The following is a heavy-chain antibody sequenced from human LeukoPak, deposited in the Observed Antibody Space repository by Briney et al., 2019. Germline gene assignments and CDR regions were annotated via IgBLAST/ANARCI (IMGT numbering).Heavy chain of an antibody. V-gene: IGHV1-8*03. CDR3: ATADYEVNNWSEDAFHI. D-gene: IGHD1-1*01. J-gene: IGHJ3*02. Sequence: ASVKVSCKASGYTFTSSHINWVRQATGQGLEWMGWMNPKSGSTDYAQKFQGRVTFTRDTSISTAYMDLSSLRSEDTAVYYCATADYEVNNWSEDAFHIWGQGTMVTVSS. CDR2: MNPKSGST. CDR1: GYTFTSSH.